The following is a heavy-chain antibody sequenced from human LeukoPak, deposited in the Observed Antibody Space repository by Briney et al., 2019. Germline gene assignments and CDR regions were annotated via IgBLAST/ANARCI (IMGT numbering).Heavy chain of an antibody. V-gene: IGHV4-59*01. D-gene: IGHD3-16*01. CDR1: GDSISSYH. Sequence: SETLSLTCTVSGDSISSYHWSWIRQPPGKGLEWIGYISYSGSTNYNPSLKSRVTISIDTSKNQFSLKLSSVTAADTVVYYCARVGRGDYVWGSYSFDYWGQGTLVTVSS. CDR3: ARVGRGDYVWGSYSFDY. J-gene: IGHJ4*02. CDR2: ISYSGST.